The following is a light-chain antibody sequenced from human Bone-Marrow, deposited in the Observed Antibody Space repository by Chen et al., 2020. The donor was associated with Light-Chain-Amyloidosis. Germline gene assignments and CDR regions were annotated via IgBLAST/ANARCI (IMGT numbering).Light chain of an antibody. CDR1: QGISSY. Sequence: AIRMTQSPSSFSASTGDRVTITCRASQGISSYLAWYQQKPGKAPKLLIYAASTLQSGVPSRFSGSGSGTDFTLTISCLQSEDFATYYCQQSFITLLRFTFGPGTKVDTK. J-gene: IGKJ3*01. V-gene: IGKV1-8*01. CDR3: QQSFITLLRFT. CDR2: AAS.